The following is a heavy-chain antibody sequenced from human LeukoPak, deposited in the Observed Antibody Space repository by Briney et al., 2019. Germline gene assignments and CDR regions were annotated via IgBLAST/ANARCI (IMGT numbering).Heavy chain of an antibody. Sequence: SETLSLTCTVSGGSISSSSYYWGWIRQPPGKGLGWIGSIYYSGSTCYNPSLKSRVTISVDTSKNQFSLKLNSVTAADTAVYYCARSSEGRYYYDSSGYSYYYYYMDVWGKGTTVTISS. J-gene: IGHJ6*03. D-gene: IGHD3-22*01. V-gene: IGHV4-39*07. CDR1: GGSISSSSYY. CDR3: ARSSEGRYYYDSSGYSYYYYYMDV. CDR2: IYYSGST.